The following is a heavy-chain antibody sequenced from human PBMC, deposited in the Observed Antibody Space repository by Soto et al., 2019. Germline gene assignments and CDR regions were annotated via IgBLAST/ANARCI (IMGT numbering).Heavy chain of an antibody. CDR1: GFSLSKARMG. D-gene: IGHD1-26*01. V-gene: IGHV2-26*01. Sequence: GSGPTLVNPTETLTLTCTVSGFSLSKARMGVSWIRQPPGKALEWLAHIFWNDERSYNTSLKSRLTISRDTSKNQVVLTMTNVDPVDTGTYFCARALREGLPIYYFDSWGKGTLVTVAS. J-gene: IGHJ4*02. CDR2: IFWNDER. CDR3: ARALREGLPIYYFDS.